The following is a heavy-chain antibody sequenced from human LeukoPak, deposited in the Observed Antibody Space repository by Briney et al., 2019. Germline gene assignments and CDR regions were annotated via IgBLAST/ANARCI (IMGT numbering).Heavy chain of an antibody. Sequence: PGGSLRLSCVASGFTFSSYAMSWVRQAPGKGLEWVSGISGSGGSTYYADSVKGRFTISRDNSKNTLYLQMNSLRAEDTALYYCAKSGSGSPNTYAYWGQGTLVTVSS. J-gene: IGHJ4*02. CDR3: AKSGSGSPNTYAY. D-gene: IGHD1-26*01. CDR1: GFTFSSYA. CDR2: ISGSGGST. V-gene: IGHV3-23*01.